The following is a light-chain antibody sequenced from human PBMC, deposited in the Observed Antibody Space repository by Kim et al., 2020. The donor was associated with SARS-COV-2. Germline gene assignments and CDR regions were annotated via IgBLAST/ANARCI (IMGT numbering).Light chain of an antibody. Sequence: SSELTQDLAVSVALGQTVRITCQGDSLRSYYASWYQQKPGQAPLLVIYGRNNRPSGIPDRFSGSSSGNTASLTITGAQAEDEADFYCKSRDSSGNVVFGGGTKLTVL. CDR3: KSRDSSGNVV. CDR1: SLRSYY. J-gene: IGLJ2*01. CDR2: GRN. V-gene: IGLV3-19*01.